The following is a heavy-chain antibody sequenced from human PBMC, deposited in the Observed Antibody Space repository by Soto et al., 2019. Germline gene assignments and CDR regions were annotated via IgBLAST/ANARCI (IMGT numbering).Heavy chain of an antibody. CDR3: ARGRLSSWLTNYSDF. CDR1: GYSFTSYG. J-gene: IGHJ4*02. CDR2: VSAYNGNT. Sequence: GASVKVSCKASGYSFTSYGINCVRQAPGQGLEWMGWVSAYNGNTKYAQRIQDRVTMTTETPTSTAYMELRSLRSDDTAVYYCARGRLSSWLTNYSDFWGPGTLVTVSS. V-gene: IGHV1-18*01. D-gene: IGHD6-13*01.